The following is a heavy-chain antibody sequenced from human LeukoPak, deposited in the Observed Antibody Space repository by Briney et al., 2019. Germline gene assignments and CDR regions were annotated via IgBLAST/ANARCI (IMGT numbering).Heavy chain of an antibody. CDR2: TSYDGSRE. CDR3: AKDSSRWAFDY. Sequence: GGSLRLSCTISGVTLSSYGRHWVRQAPGKGLEWVTFTSYDGSREYYADSLKGRFTISRDNSKNTIYLQMNSLTTEDTAVYFCAKDSSRWAFDYWGQGTLVTVSS. CDR1: GVTLSSYG. D-gene: IGHD2-2*01. V-gene: IGHV3-30*18. J-gene: IGHJ4*02.